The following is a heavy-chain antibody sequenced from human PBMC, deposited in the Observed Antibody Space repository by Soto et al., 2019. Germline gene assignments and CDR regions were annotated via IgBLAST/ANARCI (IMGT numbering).Heavy chain of an antibody. CDR1: GGTFSSYA. J-gene: IGHJ4*02. D-gene: IGHD4-17*01. V-gene: IGHV1-69*01. CDR3: AREAPLTGYGGNFDY. Sequence: QVQLVKSGAEVKKPGSSVKVSCKASGGTFSSYAISWVRQAPGQGLEWMGGIIPIFGTANYAQKFQGRVPITADESRSTAYMALSSLRSEDTAVYYCAREAPLTGYGGNFDYWCQETLVTVSS. CDR2: IIPIFGTA.